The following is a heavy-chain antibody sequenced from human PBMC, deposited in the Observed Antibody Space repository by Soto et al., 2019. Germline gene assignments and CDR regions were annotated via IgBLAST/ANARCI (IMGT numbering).Heavy chain of an antibody. CDR2: IYSSGST. Sequence: SETLSLTCTVSGGSISNSYWSWLRQSPGKGLEWIGYIYSSGSTNYNPSLKSRVTISVDTSKNQFSLKLSSLSAADTAVYYCARHSPPFFYGSGPWDVWGQGTTVTVS. CDR1: GGSISNSY. J-gene: IGHJ6*02. CDR3: ARHSPPFFYGSGPWDV. V-gene: IGHV4-59*08. D-gene: IGHD3-10*01.